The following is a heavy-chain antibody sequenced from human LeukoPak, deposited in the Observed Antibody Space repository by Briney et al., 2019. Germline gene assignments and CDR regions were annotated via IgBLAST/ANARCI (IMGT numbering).Heavy chain of an antibody. Sequence: GGSLRLSCAASGFTFSSYAMHWVRQAPGKGLEWVALIRYDGSNKYYADSVKGRFTNSRDNTKNTLYLKMNRLRDEDTAVYYCARAFMGLGIAAAGTFDYWGQGTLVTVSS. CDR1: GFTFSSYA. V-gene: IGHV3-30*02. J-gene: IGHJ4*02. D-gene: IGHD6-13*01. CDR3: ARAFMGLGIAAAGTFDY. CDR2: IRYDGSNK.